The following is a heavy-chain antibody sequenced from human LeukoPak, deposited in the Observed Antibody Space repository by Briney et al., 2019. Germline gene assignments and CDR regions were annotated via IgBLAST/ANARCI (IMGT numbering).Heavy chain of an antibody. CDR2: ISSSGSTI. Sequence: GGSLRLSCAASGFTFSSYEMNWVRQAPGKGLEWVSYISSSGSTIYYADSVKGRLTISRDNAKNSLYLQMNSLRAEDTAVYYCARFAVANYAEYFQHWGQGTLVTVSS. CDR1: GFTFSSYE. V-gene: IGHV3-48*03. D-gene: IGHD4/OR15-4a*01. J-gene: IGHJ1*01. CDR3: ARFAVANYAEYFQH.